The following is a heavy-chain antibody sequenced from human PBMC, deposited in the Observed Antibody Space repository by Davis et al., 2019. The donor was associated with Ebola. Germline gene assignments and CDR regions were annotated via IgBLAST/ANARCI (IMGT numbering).Heavy chain of an antibody. CDR3: AADGPRYCSSTSCHAWGFDL. CDR2: IVVGSGNT. J-gene: IGHJ2*01. D-gene: IGHD2-2*01. CDR1: GFTFTSSA. V-gene: IGHV1-58*01. Sequence: AASVKVSCKASGFTFTSSAVQWVRQARGQRLEWIGWIVVGSGNTNYAQKFQERVTITRDMSTSTAYMELSSLRSEDTAVYYCAADGPRYCSSTSCHAWGFDLWGCGTLVTVSS.